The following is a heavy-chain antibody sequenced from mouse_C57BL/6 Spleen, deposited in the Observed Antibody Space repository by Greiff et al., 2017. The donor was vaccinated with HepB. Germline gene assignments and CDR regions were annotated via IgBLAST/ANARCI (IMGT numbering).Heavy chain of an antibody. Sequence: QVQLQQSGAELARPGASVKMSCKASGYTFTSYTMHWVKQRPGQGLEWIGYINPSSGYTKYNQKFKDKATLTADKSSSTAYMQLSSLTSEDSAVYYCAFYDYDYFDYWVHGTTLTVSS. CDR2: INPSSGYT. V-gene: IGHV1-4*01. D-gene: IGHD2-4*01. J-gene: IGHJ2*01. CDR1: GYTFTSYT. CDR3: AFYDYDYFDY.